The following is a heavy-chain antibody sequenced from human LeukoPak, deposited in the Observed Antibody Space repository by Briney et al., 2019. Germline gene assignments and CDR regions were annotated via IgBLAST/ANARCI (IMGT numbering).Heavy chain of an antibody. CDR1: GYTFTGYY. D-gene: IGHD5-12*01. V-gene: IGHV1-2*02. CDR3: ARFHDSGYHVPFDY. J-gene: IGHJ4*02. CDR2: INPNSGGT. Sequence: GASVKVSCKASGYTFTGYYMHWVRQAPGQGLEWMGWINPNSGGTNYAQKFQGRVTMTRDTSISTAYMELSRLRSDDTAVYYCARFHDSGYHVPFDYWGQGTLVTVSS.